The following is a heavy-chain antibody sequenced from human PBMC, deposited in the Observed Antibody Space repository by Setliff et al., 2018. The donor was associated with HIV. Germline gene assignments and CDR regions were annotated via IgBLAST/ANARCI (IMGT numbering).Heavy chain of an antibody. J-gene: IGHJ6*03. CDR1: GGSFSDYS. CDR3: ARGRCSGGTGSGRYSYLHIDV. D-gene: IGHD2-15*01. V-gene: IGHV4-34*01. Sequence: SETLSLTCAVYGGSFSDYSWTWTRRPPGKGLEWIGEIHHSGRTDYNPSLSSRVTMSVYSSKNRFSLRLSSVAAADTAAYYCARGRCSGGTGSGRYSYLHIDVWGKGTTVTVSS. CDR2: IHHSGRT.